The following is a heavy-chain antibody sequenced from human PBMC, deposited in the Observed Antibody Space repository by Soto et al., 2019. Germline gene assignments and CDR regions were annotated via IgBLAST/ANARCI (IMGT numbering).Heavy chain of an antibody. V-gene: IGHV3-30*03. D-gene: IGHD5-18*01. CDR3: AVLWLGY. Sequence: GGSLRLSCAASGFTFSSYGMHWVRQAPGKGLEWVAVISYDGSNKYYADSVKGRFTISRDNSKNTLYLQMNSLRAEDTAVYYCAVLWLGYWGQGTLVTVSS. CDR2: ISYDGSNK. J-gene: IGHJ4*02. CDR1: GFTFSSYG.